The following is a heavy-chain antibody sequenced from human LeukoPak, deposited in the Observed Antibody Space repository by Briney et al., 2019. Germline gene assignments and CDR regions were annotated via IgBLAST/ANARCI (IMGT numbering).Heavy chain of an antibody. Sequence: PGGSLRLSCAASGFTFSSYGVHWVRQAPGKGLEWVAVISYGGSNKYYADSVKGRFTISRDNSKNTLYLQMNSLRAEDTAVYYCAKEIWPTVTTPGWTYFDYWGQGALVTVSS. CDR3: AKEIWPTVTTPGWTYFDY. J-gene: IGHJ4*02. D-gene: IGHD4-17*01. CDR2: ISYGGSNK. CDR1: GFTFSSYG. V-gene: IGHV3-30*18.